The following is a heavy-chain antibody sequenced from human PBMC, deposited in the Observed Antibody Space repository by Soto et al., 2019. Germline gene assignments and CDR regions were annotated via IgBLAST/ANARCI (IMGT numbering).Heavy chain of an antibody. Sequence: QVTLKESGPVLVKPTETLTLTCTVSGFSLSNARMGVSWIRQPPGKALEWLAHIFSNDEKSYSTSLKSRLTISKDTSKSQVVLTMTNMDPVYTATYYCARMEVGTLLLHYWGQGTLVTVSS. CDR1: GFSLSNARMG. CDR2: IFSNDEK. CDR3: ARMEVGTLLLHY. V-gene: IGHV2-26*01. J-gene: IGHJ4*02. D-gene: IGHD2-15*01.